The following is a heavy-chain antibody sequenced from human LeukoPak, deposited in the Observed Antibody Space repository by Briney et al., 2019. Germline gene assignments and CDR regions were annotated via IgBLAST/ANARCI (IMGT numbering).Heavy chain of an antibody. J-gene: IGHJ6*03. CDR3: ASVNLGLGYYMDV. V-gene: IGHV4-61*02. D-gene: IGHD3-16*01. CDR2: IYTSGST. CDR1: GGSISSGSYY. Sequence: SETLSLTCTVSGGSISSGSYYWSWIRQPAGKGLEWIGRIYTSGSTNYNPSLKSRVTISVDTSKNQFSLKLSSVTAADTAVYYCASVNLGLGYYMDVWGKGTTVTVSS.